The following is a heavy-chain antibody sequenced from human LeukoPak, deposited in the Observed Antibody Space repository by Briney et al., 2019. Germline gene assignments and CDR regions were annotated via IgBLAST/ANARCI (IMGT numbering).Heavy chain of an antibody. J-gene: IGHJ4*02. V-gene: IGHV1-2*02. CDR3: ARVHYDSSGYVDY. CDR2: INPDSGGT. D-gene: IGHD3-22*01. Sequence: ASLKFSCKASGYPFTAYYMHWVRQAPGQGLELMGWINPDSGGTNYAQKFQGRFTMTRDTSISTAYMELTRLRSDDTAVYYCARVHYDSSGYVDYWGQGTLVTVSS. CDR1: GYPFTAYY.